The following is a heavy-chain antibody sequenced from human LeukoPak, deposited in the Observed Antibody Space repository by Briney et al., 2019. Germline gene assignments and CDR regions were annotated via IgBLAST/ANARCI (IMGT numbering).Heavy chain of an antibody. CDR1: GFTFSSYE. J-gene: IGHJ3*02. Sequence: TGGSLRLSCAASGFTFSSYEMNWVRQAPGKGLEWVSYISSSGSTIYYADSVKGRFTISRDNAKNSLYLQMNSLRAEDTAVYYCASSPHIVVVTAHDAFDIWGQGTMVTVSS. V-gene: IGHV3-48*03. CDR2: ISSSGSTI. CDR3: ASSPHIVVVTAHDAFDI. D-gene: IGHD2-21*02.